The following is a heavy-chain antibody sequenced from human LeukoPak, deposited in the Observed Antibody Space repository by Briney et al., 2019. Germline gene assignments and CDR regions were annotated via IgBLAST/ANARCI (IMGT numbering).Heavy chain of an antibody. D-gene: IGHD5-24*01. Sequence: PSETLSLTCTVSGGSISSYYWSWIRQPPGKGLEWIGYIYYSGSTNYNPSLKSRVTISVDTSKNQFSLKLSSVTAADTAVYYCARGGDGYDNAFDIWGQGTMVTVSS. CDR2: IYYSGST. CDR1: GGSISSYY. J-gene: IGHJ3*02. V-gene: IGHV4-59*01. CDR3: ARGGDGYDNAFDI.